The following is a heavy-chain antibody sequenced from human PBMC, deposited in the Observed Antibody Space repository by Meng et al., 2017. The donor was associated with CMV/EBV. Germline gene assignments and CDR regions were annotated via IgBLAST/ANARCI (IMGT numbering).Heavy chain of an antibody. J-gene: IGHJ5*02. D-gene: IGHD2-2*02. Sequence: FSSYTSGWVRQAPGQGLAWMGRIIPILGIANYAQKFQGRVTITADKSTSTAYMELSSLRSEDTAVYYCARDIDIVVVPAAIVGLDPWGQGTLVTVSS. CDR1: FSSYT. CDR3: ARDIDIVVVPAAIVGLDP. V-gene: IGHV1-69*04. CDR2: IIPILGIA.